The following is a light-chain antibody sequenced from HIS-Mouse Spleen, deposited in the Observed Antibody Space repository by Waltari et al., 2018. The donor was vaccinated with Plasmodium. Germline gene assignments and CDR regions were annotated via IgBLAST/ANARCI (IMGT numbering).Light chain of an antibody. CDR1: QSISSW. CDR3: QQYKTYSWT. J-gene: IGKJ1*01. Sequence: DIQMTQSPSTLSASVGDRVTITCRASQSISSWLAWYQQKPGKASKLLIYKASSLESGVPSRFSGSGSGTEFTPTIISLQPDDFATYYCQQYKTYSWTFGEMTKVEIK. CDR2: KAS. V-gene: IGKV1-5*03.